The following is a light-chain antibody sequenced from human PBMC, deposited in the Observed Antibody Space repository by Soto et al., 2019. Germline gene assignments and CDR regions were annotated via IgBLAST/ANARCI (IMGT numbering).Light chain of an antibody. J-gene: IGKJ5*01. CDR2: GAS. CDR1: QSVRNSY. CDR3: QQYGNSPQIT. V-gene: IGKV3-20*01. Sequence: EIVLTQSPGTLSLSPWERATLSCRASQSVRNSYLAWYQQRPGQAPRLLISGASSRSTGIPDRFSGNGSGTDFTLTISRLEPEDFAVYYCQQYGNSPQITFGQGTRLEIK.